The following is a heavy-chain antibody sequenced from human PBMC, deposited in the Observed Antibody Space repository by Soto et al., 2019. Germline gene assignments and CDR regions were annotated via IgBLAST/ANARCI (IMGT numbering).Heavy chain of an antibody. CDR3: AKYGLAYYGSGTFDY. J-gene: IGHJ4*02. CDR1: GFTFSSYA. V-gene: IGHV3-23*01. D-gene: IGHD3-10*01. CDR2: ISGSGGST. Sequence: GGSLRLSCAASGFTFSSYAMSWVRQAPGKGLEWVSAISGSGGSTYYADSVKGRFTISRDNSKNTLYLQMNSLRAEDTAVYYCAKYGLAYYGSGTFDYWGQGTLVTVSS.